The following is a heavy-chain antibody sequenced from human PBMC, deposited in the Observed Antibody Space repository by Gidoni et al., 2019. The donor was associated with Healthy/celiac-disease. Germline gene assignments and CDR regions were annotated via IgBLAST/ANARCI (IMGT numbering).Heavy chain of an antibody. D-gene: IGHD3-10*01. J-gene: IGHJ6*02. CDR2: IYYSGST. V-gene: IGHV4-30-4*01. CDR3: ARDTLIILENYGMDV. Sequence: GKGLEWIGYIYYSGSTYYNPSLKSRVTISVDTSKNQFSLKLSSVTAADTAVYYCARDTLIILENYGMDVWGQGTTVTVSS.